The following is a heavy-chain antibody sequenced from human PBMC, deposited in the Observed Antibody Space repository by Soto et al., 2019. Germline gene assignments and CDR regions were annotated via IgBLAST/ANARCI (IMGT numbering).Heavy chain of an antibody. CDR3: ASDRASYYCYSSGYQGCFAP. CDR2: INAGNGNT. J-gene: IGHJ5*02. V-gene: IGHV1-3*01. Sequence: QVQLVQAGAEVKKPGASVKVSCKASGYTFTSYAMHWVRQAPGQRLEWMGWINAGNGNTKYSQKFQGRVTITRDTSKSTACWERSSLSSEVKSVSYCASDRASYYCYSSGYQGCFAPWCQGTLVSVSS. D-gene: IGHD3-22*01. CDR1: GYTFTSYA.